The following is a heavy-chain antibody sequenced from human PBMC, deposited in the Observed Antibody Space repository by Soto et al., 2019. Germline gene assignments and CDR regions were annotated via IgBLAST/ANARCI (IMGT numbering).Heavy chain of an antibody. Sequence: QVQLVESGGGVVQPGRSLRLSCAASGFTFSSYAMHWVRQAPGKGLEWVAVISYDGSNKYYADSVKGRFTISRDNSKNTLYLQMNSLRAEDTAVYYCARDRAIHLWLGSYYGMAVWGQGTTVTVSS. CDR1: GFTFSSYA. D-gene: IGHD5-18*01. V-gene: IGHV3-30-3*01. CDR2: ISYDGSNK. J-gene: IGHJ6*02. CDR3: ARDRAIHLWLGSYYGMAV.